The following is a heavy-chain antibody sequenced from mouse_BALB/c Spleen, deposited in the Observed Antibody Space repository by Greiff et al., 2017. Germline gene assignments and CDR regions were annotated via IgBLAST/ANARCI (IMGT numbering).Heavy chain of an antibody. D-gene: IGHD2-4*01. V-gene: IGHV1S81*02. Sequence: VQLQQSGAELVKPGASVKLSCKASGYTFTSYWMHWVKQRPGQGLEWIGEINPSNGRTNYNEKFKSKATLTVDKSSSTAYMQLSSLTSEDSAVYYCARYPDYDFDYWGQGTTRTVSS. CDR3: ARYPDYDFDY. CDR2: INPSNGRT. J-gene: IGHJ2*01. CDR1: GYTFTSYW.